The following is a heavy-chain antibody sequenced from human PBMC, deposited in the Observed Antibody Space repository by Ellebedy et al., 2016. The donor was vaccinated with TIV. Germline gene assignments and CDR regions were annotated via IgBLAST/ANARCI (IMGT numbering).Heavy chain of an antibody. Sequence: SETLSLXCTVSGGSINGGGYYWTWIRQHPGKGLEWIGYIHYSGSTYHNPSFKSQITISLDTSTNQFSLKLSSVTAADTAVYYCARDSGVLLALEVWGQGTLVTVSS. D-gene: IGHD7-27*01. CDR3: ARDSGVLLALEV. J-gene: IGHJ3*01. CDR1: GGSINGGGYY. CDR2: IHYSGST. V-gene: IGHV4-31*01.